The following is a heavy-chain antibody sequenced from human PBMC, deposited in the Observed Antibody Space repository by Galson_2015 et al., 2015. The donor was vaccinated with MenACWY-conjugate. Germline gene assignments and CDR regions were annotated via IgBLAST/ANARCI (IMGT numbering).Heavy chain of an antibody. V-gene: IGHV3-69-1*01. CDR1: GFTFSDYY. CDR3: ARFPRTPGKYPDY. J-gene: IGHJ4*02. D-gene: IGHD1-14*01. Sequence: SLRLSCAASGFTFSDYYMSWVRQAPGKGLECVSYISTRSSTYYADSVQGRFTISRDNAKNSVYLQMDSLRAEDTAVYYCARFPRTPGKYPDYWGQGTPVTVSS. CDR2: ISTRSST.